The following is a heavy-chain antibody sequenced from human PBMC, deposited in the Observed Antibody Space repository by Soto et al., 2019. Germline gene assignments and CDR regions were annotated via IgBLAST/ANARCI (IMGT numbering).Heavy chain of an antibody. D-gene: IGHD3-3*01. Sequence: SETLSLTCTVSGGSISSSSYYWGWIRQPPGKGLEWIGSIYYSGSTYYNPSLKSRVTISVDTSKNQFSLKLSSVTAADTAVYYCAGAWITIFGVVIIPHYYMDVWGKGTTVTVSS. CDR2: IYYSGST. CDR3: AGAWITIFGVVIIPHYYMDV. V-gene: IGHV4-39*01. CDR1: GGSISSSSYY. J-gene: IGHJ6*03.